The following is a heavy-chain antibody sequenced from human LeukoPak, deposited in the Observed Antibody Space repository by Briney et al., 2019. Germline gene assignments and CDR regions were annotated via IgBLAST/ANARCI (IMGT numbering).Heavy chain of an antibody. D-gene: IGHD1-1*01. CDR1: GFTFSSYW. CDR2: INSDGRSK. V-gene: IGHV3-74*01. CDR3: ARDGPNDYYYYGMDV. Sequence: GGSLRLSCAASGFTFSSYWMHWVRQAPGKGLVWVSRINSDGRSKSYADSVKGRFTISKDNAKNTLYLQMNSLRAEDTAVYYCARDGPNDYYYYGMDVWGQGTTVTVSS. J-gene: IGHJ6*02.